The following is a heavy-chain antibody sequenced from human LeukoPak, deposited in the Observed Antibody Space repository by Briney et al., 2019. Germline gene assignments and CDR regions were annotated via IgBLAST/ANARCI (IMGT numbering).Heavy chain of an antibody. CDR2: ISYDGSNK. CDR3: ARDATTVTTGGNYFDY. CDR1: GFTFSSYA. J-gene: IGHJ4*02. V-gene: IGHV3-30*04. D-gene: IGHD4-17*01. Sequence: GGSLRLSCAASGFTFSSYAMHWVRQAPGKGLEWVAVISYDGSNKYCADSVKGRFTISRDNSKNTLYLQMNSLRAEDTAVYYCARDATTVTTGGNYFDYWGQGTLVTVSS.